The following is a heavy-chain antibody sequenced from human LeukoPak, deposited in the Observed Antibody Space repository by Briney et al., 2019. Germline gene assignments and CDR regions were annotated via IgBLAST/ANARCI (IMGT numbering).Heavy chain of an antibody. Sequence: ASVKVSCKASGYTFTSYDINCVRQATGQGLEWMGWMNPNSGNTGYAQKFQGRVTMTRNTSISTAYMELSSLRSEDTAVYYCARSYYDSSGYYLHYYYYYMDVWGKGTTVTVSS. V-gene: IGHV1-8*01. CDR3: ARSYYDSSGYYLHYYYYYMDV. CDR1: GYTFTSYD. D-gene: IGHD3-22*01. CDR2: MNPNSGNT. J-gene: IGHJ6*03.